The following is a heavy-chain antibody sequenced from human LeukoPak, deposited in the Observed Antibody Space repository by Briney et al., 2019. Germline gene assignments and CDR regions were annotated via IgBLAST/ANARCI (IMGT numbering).Heavy chain of an antibody. J-gene: IGHJ6*03. D-gene: IGHD2-21*02. CDR2: IYYSGST. CDR1: GRSIDSDC. CDR3: ARAGSDWSKWMGYYYYYMDV. Sequence: NLARNSTVYGRSIDSDCWSWTQQPTGKGLEWIGYIYYSGSTNYNPSLKSRVTISVDTSKNQFSLKLSSVTAADTAVYYCARAGSDWSKWMGYYYYYMDVWAKGPRSPSP. V-gene: IGHV4-59*01.